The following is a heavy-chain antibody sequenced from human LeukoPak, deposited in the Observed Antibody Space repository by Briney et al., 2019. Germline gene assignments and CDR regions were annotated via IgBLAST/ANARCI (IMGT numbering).Heavy chain of an antibody. Sequence: ASVKVSCKASGYTFSTYGLSWVRQAPGQGLEWMGWISGFRGNTNYAQKFQGRVTMTTDTSTTTAYMELRSLSSDDTAVYFCARDFLSYDGTENHYDDTCDIWGQGTMVTVSS. CDR3: ARDFLSYDGTENHYDDTCDI. CDR1: GYTFSTYG. D-gene: IGHD3-22*01. CDR2: ISGFRGNT. J-gene: IGHJ3*02. V-gene: IGHV1-18*01.